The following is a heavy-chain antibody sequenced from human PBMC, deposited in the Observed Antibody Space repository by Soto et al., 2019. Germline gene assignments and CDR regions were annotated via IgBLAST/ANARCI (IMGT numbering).Heavy chain of an antibody. CDR2: IYYSGST. J-gene: IGHJ4*02. CDR3: ARSHDILTGFSSPHFDY. CDR1: GDSVSSYY. D-gene: IGHD3-9*01. Sequence: QVQLQESGPGLVKPSETLSLTCTVSGDSVSSYYWSWIRLPPGKGLEWIGYIYYSGSTNYNPSLKSRVTISVDTSKNQFSLKLSSVTAADTAVYYCARSHDILTGFSSPHFDYWGQGTLVTVSS. V-gene: IGHV4-59*02.